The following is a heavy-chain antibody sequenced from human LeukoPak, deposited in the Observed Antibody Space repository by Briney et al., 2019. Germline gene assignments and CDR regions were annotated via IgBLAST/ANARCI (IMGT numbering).Heavy chain of an antibody. J-gene: IGHJ4*02. CDR2: INHSGST. CDR1: GGSFSGYY. D-gene: IGHD2-15*01. CDR3: ARKLGFCSGSNCSHFGY. V-gene: IGHV4-34*01. Sequence: SETLSLTCAVYGGSFSGYYWSWIRQPPGKGLEWIGEINHSGSTNYNPSLKSRVTISLDTSKNQFSLKLSSVTAADTAVYYCARKLGFCSGSNCSHFGYWGQGTLVTVSS.